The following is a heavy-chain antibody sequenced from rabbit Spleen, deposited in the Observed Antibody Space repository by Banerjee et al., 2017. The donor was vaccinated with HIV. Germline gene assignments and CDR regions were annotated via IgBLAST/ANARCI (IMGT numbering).Heavy chain of an antibody. D-gene: IGHD1-1*01. CDR3: ARDLDGVIGWNFGW. Sequence: QSLEESGGDLVKPGASLTLTCTASGVSFSSNHYICWVRQAPGKGLEWISCIAGSSSDFTYSATWAKGRFTCSKTSSTTVTLQMTSLTAADTATYFCARDLDGVIGWNFGWWGQGTLVTVS. CDR2: IAGSSSDFT. V-gene: IGHV1S40*01. CDR1: GVSFSSNHY. J-gene: IGHJ4*01.